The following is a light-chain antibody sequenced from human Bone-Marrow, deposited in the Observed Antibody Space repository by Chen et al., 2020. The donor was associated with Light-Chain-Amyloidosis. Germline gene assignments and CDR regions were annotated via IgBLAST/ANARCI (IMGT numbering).Light chain of an antibody. Sequence: NFMLTQPHSVSESPGKTVIISCTRSSGSIATNYVQWYQQRPGSSPTTVIYEDDQRPSGVPYRFSGSIDRSSNSASLSISGLKTEDEADYYCQSYQGSSQGVFGGGTKLTVL. CDR3: QSYQGSSQGV. J-gene: IGLJ3*02. CDR1: SGSIATNY. V-gene: IGLV6-57*01. CDR2: EDD.